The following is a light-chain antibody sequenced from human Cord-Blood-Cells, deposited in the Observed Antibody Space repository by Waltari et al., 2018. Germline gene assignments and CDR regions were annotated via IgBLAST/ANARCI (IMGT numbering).Light chain of an antibody. CDR3: QQYNNWPRLT. V-gene: IGKV3D-15*01. J-gene: IGKJ4*01. CDR1: PSVSSN. Sequence: EIVMTQSPATLSVSPGERATLSCRASPSVSSNLAWYQQKPGQAPRRLIYGASIRATGIPARFSGSGSGIEFTLTISSLQSEDFAVYYCQQYNNWPRLTFGGGTKVEIK. CDR2: GAS.